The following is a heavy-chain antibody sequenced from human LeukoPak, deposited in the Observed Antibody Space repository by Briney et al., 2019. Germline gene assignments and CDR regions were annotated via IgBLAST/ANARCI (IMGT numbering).Heavy chain of an antibody. Sequence: GGSLRLSCAASGFTFSSYAMSWVRQAPGKGLEWVSAISGSGGSTYSADSVKGRFTISRDNSKNTLYLQMNSLRAEDTAVYYCARRRGSGSYDYWGQGTLVTVSS. J-gene: IGHJ4*02. CDR2: ISGSGGST. D-gene: IGHD3-10*01. CDR3: ARRRGSGSYDY. CDR1: GFTFSSYA. V-gene: IGHV3-23*01.